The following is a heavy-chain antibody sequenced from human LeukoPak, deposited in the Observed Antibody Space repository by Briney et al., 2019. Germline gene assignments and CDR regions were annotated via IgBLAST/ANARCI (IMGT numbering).Heavy chain of an antibody. Sequence: GSLRLSCAASGFTSSTYSINWVRQPPGKGLEWIGEINHSGSTNYNPSLKSRVTISVDTSKNQFSLKLSSVTAADTAVYYCARGAVYYYYYGMDVWGQGTTVTVSS. V-gene: IGHV4-34*01. CDR3: ARGAVYYYYYGMDV. CDR2: INHSGST. CDR1: GFTSSTYS. J-gene: IGHJ6*02.